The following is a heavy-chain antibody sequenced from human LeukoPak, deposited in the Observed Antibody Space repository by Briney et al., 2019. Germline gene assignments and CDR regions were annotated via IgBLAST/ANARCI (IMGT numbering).Heavy chain of an antibody. Sequence: ASVKVSCKASGYTLTDNHLYWVRQAPGQGLEWMGWIDPNSGVTNFAQNFQGRLTMTTDASISTAYMELSRLTSDDTTVYYCARELGINAFDVWGQGTLVTVSS. CDR2: IDPNSGVT. CDR1: GYTLTDNH. J-gene: IGHJ3*01. CDR3: ARELGINAFDV. D-gene: IGHD1-26*01. V-gene: IGHV1-2*02.